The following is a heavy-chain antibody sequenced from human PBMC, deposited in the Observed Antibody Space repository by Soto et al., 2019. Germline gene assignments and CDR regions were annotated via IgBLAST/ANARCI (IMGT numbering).Heavy chain of an antibody. D-gene: IGHD5-12*01. Sequence: QVQLVESGGGVVQPGRSLRLSCAASGFTFSSYGMHWVRQAPGKGLEWVAVISYDGSNKYYADSVKGRFTISRDNSKNTLYLQMNSLRAEDTAVYYCAKIERATILYYYFGLDVWGQGTTVTVSS. CDR1: GFTFSSYG. V-gene: IGHV3-30*18. CDR2: ISYDGSNK. CDR3: AKIERATILYYYFGLDV. J-gene: IGHJ6*02.